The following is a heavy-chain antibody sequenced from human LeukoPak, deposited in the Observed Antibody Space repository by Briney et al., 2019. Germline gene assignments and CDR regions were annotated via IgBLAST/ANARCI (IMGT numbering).Heavy chain of an antibody. D-gene: IGHD3-10*01. Sequence: SVKVSCKASGGTFSSYAISWVRQAPGQGLEWMGGIIPIFGTANYAQKFQGRVTITADKSTGTAYMELSSLRSEDTAMYYCARAGSGYYGSGSFYNGYFDYWGQGTLVTVSS. CDR3: ARAGSGYYGSGSFYNGYFDY. CDR2: IIPIFGTA. V-gene: IGHV1-69*06. CDR1: GGTFSSYA. J-gene: IGHJ4*02.